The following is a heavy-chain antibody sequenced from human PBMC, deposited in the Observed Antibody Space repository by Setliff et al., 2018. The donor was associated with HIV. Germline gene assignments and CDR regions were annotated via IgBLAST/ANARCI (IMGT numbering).Heavy chain of an antibody. D-gene: IGHD1-26*01. V-gene: IGHV4-34*01. CDR3: ARAPSGSYSNFDC. J-gene: IGHJ4*02. CDR1: GGSFSGYY. Sequence: PSETLSLICAVYGGSFSGYYWSWIRQPPGKGLEWIGEINHSGSTNYNPSLKSRVTISVDTSKNQFSLRLSSVTAADTAVYYCARAPSGSYSNFDCWGQGTLVTVSS. CDR2: INHSGST.